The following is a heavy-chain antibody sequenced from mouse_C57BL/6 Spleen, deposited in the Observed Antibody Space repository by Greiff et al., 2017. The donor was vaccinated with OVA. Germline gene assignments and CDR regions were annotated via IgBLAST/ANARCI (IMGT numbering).Heavy chain of an antibody. Sequence: EVKLVESGGGLVKPGGSLKLSCAASGFTFSDYGMHWVRQAPEKGLEWVAYISSGSSTIYYADTVKGRFTISRDNAKNTLFLQMTSLRSEDTAMYYCARGGDGYSYAMDYWGQGTSVTVSS. J-gene: IGHJ4*01. CDR3: ARGGDGYSYAMDY. D-gene: IGHD2-3*01. V-gene: IGHV5-17*01. CDR2: ISSGSSTI. CDR1: GFTFSDYG.